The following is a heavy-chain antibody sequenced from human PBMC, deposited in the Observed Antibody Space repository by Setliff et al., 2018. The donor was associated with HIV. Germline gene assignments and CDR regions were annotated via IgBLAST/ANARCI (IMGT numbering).Heavy chain of an antibody. Sequence: SETLSLTCTVSGGSINSGGYYWVWIRQPALKGLEWIGRIYTSGLTNYNPSLKSRVTISVDTSKNQVSLKLSSVTAADTAVYYCASGVVTPSYYFDYWGQGTLVTVSS. CDR2: IYTSGLT. V-gene: IGHV4-61*02. CDR3: ASGVVTPSYYFDY. CDR1: GGSINSGGYY. J-gene: IGHJ4*02. D-gene: IGHD3-3*01.